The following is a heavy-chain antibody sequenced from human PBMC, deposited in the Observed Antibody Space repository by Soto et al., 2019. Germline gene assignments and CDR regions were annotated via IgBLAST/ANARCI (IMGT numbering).Heavy chain of an antibody. V-gene: IGHV3-48*02. CDR1: SFTLSDFG. Sequence: EVQLVESGGGLVQPGGSLRLSCTGPSFTLSDFGMNWVRQSPGRGLEWISFISIGDTSIFYADSVKGLFTISRDRAENSLFLQMSRLKEEDTAVYLCARDWGVLYHDRDTHIPHPDTWGRGNLVPVSS. CDR2: ISIGDTSI. J-gene: IGHJ5*02. CDR3: ARDWGVLYHDRDTHIPHPDT. D-gene: IGHD3-10*01.